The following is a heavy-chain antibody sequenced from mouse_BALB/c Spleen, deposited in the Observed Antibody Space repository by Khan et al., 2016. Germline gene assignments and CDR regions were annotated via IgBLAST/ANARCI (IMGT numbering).Heavy chain of an antibody. Sequence: VQLQQSGAELVKPGASVKLSCTASGFNIKDTYIHWVKQRPEQGLEWIGRIVPANGNTKYDPKFQGMATITADTSSNTAYLQLSSLTSEDTAVYYCSRSPYGYWFAYWGQGTLVTVSA. CDR2: IVPANGNT. CDR3: SRSPYGYWFAY. V-gene: IGHV14-3*02. CDR1: GFNIKDTY. J-gene: IGHJ3*01. D-gene: IGHD2-2*01.